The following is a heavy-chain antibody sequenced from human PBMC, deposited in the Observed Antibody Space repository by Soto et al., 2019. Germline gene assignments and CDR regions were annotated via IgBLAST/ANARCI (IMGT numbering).Heavy chain of an antibody. CDR2: IVPILGIT. J-gene: IGHJ1*01. CDR3: ARDPRSITGTTSSEDFQH. CDR1: GGTFSGYA. V-gene: IGHV1-69*01. D-gene: IGHD1-20*01. Sequence: QAQLMQSGAEVKKPGSSVKVSCKASGGTFSGYAISWVRQAPGQGLEWMGGIVPILGITNYAQKFQGRITIAADESTGTAYMDLRSLRSDDTAVYDCARDPRSITGTTSSEDFQHWGQATLVSVSS.